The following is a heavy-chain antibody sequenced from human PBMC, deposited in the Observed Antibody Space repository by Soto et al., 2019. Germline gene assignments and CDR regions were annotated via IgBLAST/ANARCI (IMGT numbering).Heavy chain of an antibody. V-gene: IGHV4-34*01. CDR2: INHSGST. CDR1: GGSFSGYY. CDR3: ARGSILTMVRVQPWYFDY. D-gene: IGHD3-10*01. J-gene: IGHJ4*02. Sequence: SETLSLTCAVYGGSFSGYYWSWIRQPPGKGLEWIGEINHSGSTNYNPSLKSRVTISVDTSKNQFSLKLSSVTAADTAVYYCARGSILTMVRVQPWYFDYWGQGTLVTVSS.